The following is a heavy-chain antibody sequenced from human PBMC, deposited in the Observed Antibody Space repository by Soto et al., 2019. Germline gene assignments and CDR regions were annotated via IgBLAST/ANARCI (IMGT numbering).Heavy chain of an antibody. J-gene: IGHJ3*02. CDR1: GFTFSSYA. V-gene: IGHV3-23*01. CDR3: ATYDFWSGYTNGAFDI. CDR2: ISGSGGST. Sequence: PGGXLRLSCAASGFTFSSYAMSWVRQAPGKGLEWVSAISGSGGSTYYADSVKGRFTISRDNSKNTLYLQMNSLRAEDTAVYYCATYDFWSGYTNGAFDIWGQGTMVTVSS. D-gene: IGHD3-3*01.